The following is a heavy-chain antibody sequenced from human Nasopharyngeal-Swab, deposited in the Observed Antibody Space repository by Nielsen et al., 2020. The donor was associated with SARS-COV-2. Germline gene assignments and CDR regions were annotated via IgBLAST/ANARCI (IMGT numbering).Heavy chain of an antibody. CDR1: GFTFDDYA. J-gene: IGHJ6*03. CDR2: ISWNSGST. D-gene: IGHD3-3*01. Sequence: GGSLRLSCAASGFTFDDYAMHWVRQAPGKGLEWVSGISWNSGSTGYADSVKGRFTISRDNAKNSLYLQMNSLRAEDTALYYCAKEGGGDFWSGFYYYMDVWGKGTTVTVSS. CDR3: AKEGGGDFWSGFYYYMDV. V-gene: IGHV3-9*01.